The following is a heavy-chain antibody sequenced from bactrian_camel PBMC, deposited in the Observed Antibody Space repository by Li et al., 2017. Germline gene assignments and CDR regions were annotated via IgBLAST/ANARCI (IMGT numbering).Heavy chain of an antibody. Sequence: DVQLVESGGGSVQAGGSLRLSCAASYTGDPHCLAWFRQPPGKEREGVAAMYTGFGGGNIYYDDSVKGRFTISQDNSKNTLYLQMSNLVPDDSAMYYCGRSAAGFCSPTVAATYATEGPGTQV. D-gene: IGHD7*01. CDR2: MYTGFGGGNI. CDR1: YTGDPHC. J-gene: IGHJ4*01. V-gene: IGHV3S31*01.